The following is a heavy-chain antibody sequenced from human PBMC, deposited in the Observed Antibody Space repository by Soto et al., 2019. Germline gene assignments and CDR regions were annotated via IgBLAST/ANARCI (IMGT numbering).Heavy chain of an antibody. Sequence: GGSLRLSCAASGFTFCDYYMSWIRQAPGKGLEWVSYISSSSSYTNYADSVKGRFTISRDNAKNSLYLQMNSLRAEDTAVYYCARLGIAAAPIADYWGQGTLVTVSS. CDR3: ARLGIAAAPIADY. V-gene: IGHV3-11*06. D-gene: IGHD6-13*01. CDR1: GFTFCDYY. J-gene: IGHJ4*02. CDR2: ISSSSSYT.